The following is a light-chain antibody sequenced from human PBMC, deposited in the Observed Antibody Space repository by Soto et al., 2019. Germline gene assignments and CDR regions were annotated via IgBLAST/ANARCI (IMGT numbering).Light chain of an antibody. CDR1: SSNIGTNT. Sequence: QSVLTQPPSASGTPGQRVTISCSGGSSNIGTNTVNWYQQLPGTSPKLLIYSTSQRPSGVPDRFSGSKSGTSASLAISGLQSEDEADYYCAGWDDNLNGRVFGTRTKVTVL. CDR3: AGWDDNLNGRV. V-gene: IGLV1-44*01. J-gene: IGLJ1*01. CDR2: STS.